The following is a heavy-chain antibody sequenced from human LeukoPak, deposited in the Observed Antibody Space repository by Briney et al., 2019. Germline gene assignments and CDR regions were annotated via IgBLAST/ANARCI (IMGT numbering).Heavy chain of an antibody. D-gene: IGHD1-26*01. Sequence: ASVKVSCKASGYTFTNYYMHWVRQAPGQGLEWMGLINPTGGSTGYAQKFQGRVTMTRDMSTSTDYMELSSLRSEDTAIYYCARDNSVGDNAWWFDPWGQGTLVTVSS. V-gene: IGHV1-46*01. CDR1: GYTFTNYY. CDR3: ARDNSVGDNAWWFDP. J-gene: IGHJ5*02. CDR2: INPTGGST.